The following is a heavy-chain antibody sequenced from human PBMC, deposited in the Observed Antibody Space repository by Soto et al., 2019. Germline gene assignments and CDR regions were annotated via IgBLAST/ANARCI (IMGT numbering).Heavy chain of an antibody. CDR3: ARSSIAARRVLYYGRGV. Sequence: QVQLVQSGAEVKKPGASVKASCKASGYTFTSYYMHWVRQAPGQGLEWMGIINPSGGSTSYAQKFQGRVPMTSETATRNVDMELSSLRSEDTAVDYCARSSIAARRVLYYGRGVWGQGTTVTVSS. CDR2: INPSGGST. V-gene: IGHV1-46*01. D-gene: IGHD6-6*01. CDR1: GYTFTSYY. J-gene: IGHJ6*02.